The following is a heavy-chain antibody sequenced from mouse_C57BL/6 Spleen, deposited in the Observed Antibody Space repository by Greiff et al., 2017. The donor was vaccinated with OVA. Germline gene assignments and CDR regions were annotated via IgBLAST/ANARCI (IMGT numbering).Heavy chain of an antibody. D-gene: IGHD1-3*01. CDR2: IYPGDGDT. J-gene: IGHJ4*01. Sequence: VQLQQSGPELVKPGASVKISCKASGYAFSSSWLNWVKQRPGKGLEWIGRIYPGDGDTNYNGKFKGKATLTADKSSSKAYMQLSSLTSEDSAVYFCARDNYSYYGMDYWGQGTTVTVAS. V-gene: IGHV1-82*01. CDR3: ARDNYSYYGMDY. CDR1: GYAFSSSW.